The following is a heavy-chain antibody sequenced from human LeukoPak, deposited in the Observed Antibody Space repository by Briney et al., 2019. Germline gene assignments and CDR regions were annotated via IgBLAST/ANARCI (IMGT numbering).Heavy chain of an antibody. V-gene: IGHV1-24*01. CDR1: GYTLTELS. J-gene: IGHJ5*02. Sequence: ASVKVSCKVSGYTLTELSMHWLRQAPGKGLEWMGGFDPEDGETIYAQKFQGRVTMTEDTSTDTAYMELSSLTSDDTAVYYCARDGLLMVRGVRNGFDPWGQGTLVTVSS. CDR2: FDPEDGET. D-gene: IGHD3-10*01. CDR3: ARDGLLMVRGVRNGFDP.